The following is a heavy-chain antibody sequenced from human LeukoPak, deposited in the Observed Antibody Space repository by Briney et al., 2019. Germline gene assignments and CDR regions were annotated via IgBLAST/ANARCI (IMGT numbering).Heavy chain of an antibody. CDR3: ARDNYGGDY. CDR1: GFTFSTYG. V-gene: IGHV3-33*01. D-gene: IGHD4-11*01. Sequence: PGGSLRLSCAASGFTFSTYGMHWVRQAPGKGLEWVAVIWYDGSKTYYADSVKGRFTISRDNSNNTLYLQMNSLRAEDTAVYYCARDNYGGDYWGQGTLVTVSS. CDR2: IWYDGSKT. J-gene: IGHJ4*02.